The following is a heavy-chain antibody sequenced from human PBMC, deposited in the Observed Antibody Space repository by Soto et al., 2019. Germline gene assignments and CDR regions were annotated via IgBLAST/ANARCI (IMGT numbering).Heavy chain of an antibody. Sequence: SQTRSPTCLVSGYSIGSVYYGGWIPQPPGKGLGWVGSLYHSGSTCYNPSLKSRVTISVDTSRNQFSLKLSSVTAADTAVYYCARVRAGGKYIVVGTAIHHYYGMDVWGQGTTVTVSS. D-gene: IGHD2-21*02. CDR1: GYSIGSVYY. V-gene: IGHV4-38-2*02. J-gene: IGHJ6*02. CDR2: LYHSGST. CDR3: ARVRAGGKYIVVGTAIHHYYGMDV.